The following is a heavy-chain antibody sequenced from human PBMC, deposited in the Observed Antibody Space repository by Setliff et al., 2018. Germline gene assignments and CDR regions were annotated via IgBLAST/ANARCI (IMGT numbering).Heavy chain of an antibody. D-gene: IGHD3-22*01. J-gene: IGHJ3*02. V-gene: IGHV4-39*07. CDR2: IYYSGST. CDR3: ARDYYDSRGSYAFDI. Sequence: PSETLSLTCTVSGGSITSSSYYWGWIRQPPGKGLEWIGNIYYSGSTNHNPSLKSRVTISVDTSKNQFSLNLSSVTAADTAMYYCARDYYDSRGSYAFDIWGQGTVVTVSS. CDR1: GGSITSSSYY.